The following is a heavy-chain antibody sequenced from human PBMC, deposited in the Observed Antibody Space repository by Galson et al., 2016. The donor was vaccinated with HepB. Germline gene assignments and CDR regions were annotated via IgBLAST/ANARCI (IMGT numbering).Heavy chain of an antibody. Sequence: SLRLSCAASGFTFSTYSMNWVRLAPGKGLEWVSSTDSTSRYIYYADSVRGRFTTSRDNAQKSLYLQMNSLRAEDTAVYYCARAEDCFGDCPRKYCHDSWGRGSLVTVSS. V-gene: IGHV3-21*04. CDR2: TDSTSRYI. J-gene: IGHJ4*02. CDR3: ARAEDCFGDCPRKYCHDS. D-gene: IGHD2-21*02. CDR1: GFTFSTYS.